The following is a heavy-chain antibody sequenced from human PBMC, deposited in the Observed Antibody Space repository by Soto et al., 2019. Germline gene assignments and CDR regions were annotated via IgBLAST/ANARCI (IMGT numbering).Heavy chain of an antibody. D-gene: IGHD3-10*01. CDR2: ISGSGDST. V-gene: IGHV3-23*01. J-gene: IGHJ5*02. CDR3: ANKFFSGSGSYRGWFDP. CDR1: GFTFSSYA. Sequence: EVQLLESGGGLVQPGGSLRLSCAASGFTFSSYAMNWVRQAPGKGLEWVSIISGSGDSTYYADSVKGRFTISRDNTKNTLYLQINSLRAEDTAVYYCANKFFSGSGSYRGWFDPWGQGTLVTVSS.